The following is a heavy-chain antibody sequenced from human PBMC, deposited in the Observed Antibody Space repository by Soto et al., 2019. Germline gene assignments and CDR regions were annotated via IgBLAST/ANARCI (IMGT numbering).Heavy chain of an antibody. CDR2: ISGYGGST. CDR3: AREPYVVGALNWFDS. Sequence: GGSLRLSCAASGFIFSSHSMSWVRQAPGKGLEWVSAISGYGGSTYYGDSVKGRFTVSRDNSKNTLYLQKNSLRAEDTAVYYCAREPYVVGALNWFDSWGQGTLVTVSS. CDR1: GFIFSSHS. V-gene: IGHV3-23*01. D-gene: IGHD1-26*01. J-gene: IGHJ5*01.